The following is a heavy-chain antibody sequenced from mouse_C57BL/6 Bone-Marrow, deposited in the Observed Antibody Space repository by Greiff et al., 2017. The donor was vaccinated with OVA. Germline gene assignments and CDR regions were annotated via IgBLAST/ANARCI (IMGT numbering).Heavy chain of an antibody. Sequence: VQLQQSGAELVRPGTSVKVSCKASGYAFTNYLIEWVKQRPGQGLEWIGVINPGSGGTNYNEKFKGKATLTADKSSSTAYMQLSSLTSEDSAVYFCARDGSRPYGSNYFDYWGQGTTLTVSS. J-gene: IGHJ2*01. CDR1: GYAFTNYL. D-gene: IGHD1-1*01. CDR3: ARDGSRPYGSNYFDY. CDR2: INPGSGGT. V-gene: IGHV1-54*01.